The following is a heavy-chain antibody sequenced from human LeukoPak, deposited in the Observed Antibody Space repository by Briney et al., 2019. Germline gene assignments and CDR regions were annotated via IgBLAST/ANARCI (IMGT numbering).Heavy chain of an antibody. Sequence: GGSLTLSCAASGFTFSGYWMSWVRQAPGKGLEWVANIKQDGSEKYYVDSVKGRFTISRDNAKNSVYLQMNSLRAEDTAVYYCARRGATVTDDWGQGTLVTVSS. CDR3: ARRGATVTDD. V-gene: IGHV3-7*01. D-gene: IGHD4-17*01. CDR1: GFTFSGYW. CDR2: IKQDGSEK. J-gene: IGHJ4*02.